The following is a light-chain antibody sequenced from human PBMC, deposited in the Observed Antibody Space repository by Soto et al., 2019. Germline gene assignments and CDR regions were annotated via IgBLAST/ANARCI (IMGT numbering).Light chain of an antibody. CDR1: QSVSSSY. CDR2: GAS. Sequence: EIVLTQSPGTLSLSPGERATLSCRASQSVSSSYLAWYQQKPGQAPRLLIYGASSRATGFPDRFSGSGSGTDFTLTISRLEPEDFAVYYCQHYGSSPWTFGRGTKVEIK. J-gene: IGKJ1*01. CDR3: QHYGSSPWT. V-gene: IGKV3-20*01.